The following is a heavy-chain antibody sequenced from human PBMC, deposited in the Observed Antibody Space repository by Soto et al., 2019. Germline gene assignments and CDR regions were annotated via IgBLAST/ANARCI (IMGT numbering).Heavy chain of an antibody. CDR1: GGHG. D-gene: IGHD3-10*01. Sequence: GGHGGRRIRQPPGKGLEWIGEINHSGSTNYNPSLKSRVTISVDTSKNQFSLKLSSVTAADTAVYYCARWSGATNSVDYWGQGTLVTVSS. V-gene: IGHV4-34*01. CDR3: ARWSGATNSVDY. J-gene: IGHJ4*02. CDR2: INHSGST.